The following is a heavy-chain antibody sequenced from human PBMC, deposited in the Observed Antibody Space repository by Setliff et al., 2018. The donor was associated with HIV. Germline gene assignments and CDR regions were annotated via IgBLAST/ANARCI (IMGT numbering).Heavy chain of an antibody. Sequence: SETLSLTCSVSGGSVNSGGYYWSWIRQPAGKELEWIGHIYNDGSTIYNPSLKSRLTISLDTSKNELSLRLTSVTAADTAVYYCASEARTRSTYYYSMDVWGKGTTVTVSS. J-gene: IGHJ6*03. CDR1: GGSVNSGGYY. D-gene: IGHD2-2*01. CDR3: ASEARTRSTYYYSMDV. CDR2: IYNDGST. V-gene: IGHV4-61*09.